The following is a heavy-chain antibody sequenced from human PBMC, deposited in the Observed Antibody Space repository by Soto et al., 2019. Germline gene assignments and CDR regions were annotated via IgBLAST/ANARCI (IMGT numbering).Heavy chain of an antibody. CDR1: GDSISNLDYF. D-gene: IGHD7-27*01. CDR2: IYKSATT. CDR3: ARGRYCLTGRCFPNWFDS. V-gene: IGHV4-30-4*01. Sequence: PSETLSLTCSVSGDSISNLDYFSAWIRQPPGQALEYIGYIYKSATTYYNPSFESRVAISVDTSKGHFSLNVTSVTAADTAVYFCARGRYCLTGRCFPNWFDSWGQGALATVSS. J-gene: IGHJ5*01.